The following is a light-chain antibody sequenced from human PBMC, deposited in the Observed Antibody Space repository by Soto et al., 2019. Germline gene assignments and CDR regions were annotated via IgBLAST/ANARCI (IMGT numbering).Light chain of an antibody. CDR3: QVWDTYVDHGV. CDR2: DDS. CDR1: NIGGKS. V-gene: IGLV3-21*02. Sequence: SYELTQPPSVSVAPGQTAKITWGGENIGGKSVNWYLQKPGHAPVLVVYDDSDRPSGIPERFSGSNSNDGATLTISRVEAGDEADYYCQVWDTYVDHGVFGGGTKLTVL. J-gene: IGLJ3*02.